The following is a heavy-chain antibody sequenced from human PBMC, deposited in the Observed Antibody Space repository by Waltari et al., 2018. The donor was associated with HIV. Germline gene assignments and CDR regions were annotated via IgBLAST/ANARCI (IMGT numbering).Heavy chain of an antibody. V-gene: IGHV3-7*03. Sequence: EVQLVESGGGVVQPGGSLRLSCRASGFNFATYWMTWVRQAPGRGLEWVANIRLNGRETHYLESVEGRFTISRDNADYSVFLYMSDLRVDDTAIYFCARDSYGGDYWGRGTQVTVSS. D-gene: IGHD4-17*01. CDR2: IRLNGRET. J-gene: IGHJ4*02. CDR1: GFNFATYW. CDR3: ARDSYGGDY.